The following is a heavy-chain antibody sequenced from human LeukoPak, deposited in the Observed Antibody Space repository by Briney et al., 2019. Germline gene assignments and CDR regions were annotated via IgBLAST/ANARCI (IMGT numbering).Heavy chain of an antibody. D-gene: IGHD3-22*01. CDR3: AQYYYDSSGYSYAFDI. V-gene: IGHV1-46*01. J-gene: IGHJ3*02. Sequence: ASVKVSCKASGYTFTNHYMHWVRQAPGQGLEWMGIINPSGGSTSYAQKFQGRVTMTRDMSTSTVYMELSSLRSEDTAVYYCAQYYYDSSGYSYAFDIWGQGTMVTVSS. CDR1: GYTFTNHY. CDR2: INPSGGST.